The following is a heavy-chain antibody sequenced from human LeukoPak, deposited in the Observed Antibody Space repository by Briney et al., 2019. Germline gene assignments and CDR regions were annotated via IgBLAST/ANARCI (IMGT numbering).Heavy chain of an antibody. V-gene: IGHV4-59*01. CDR2: IYYSGST. Sequence: SETLSLTCTVSGGSISSYYWSWIRQPPGKGLEWIGYIYYSGSTNYNPSLKSRVTISVDTSKNQFSLKLSSVTAADTAVYYCARSPPVVVTASWFDPWGQGTLVTVSS. J-gene: IGHJ5*02. CDR3: ARSPPVVVTASWFDP. D-gene: IGHD2-21*02. CDR1: GGSISSYY.